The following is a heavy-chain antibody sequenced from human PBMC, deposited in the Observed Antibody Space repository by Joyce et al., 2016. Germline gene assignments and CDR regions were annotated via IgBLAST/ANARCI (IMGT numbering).Heavy chain of an antibody. CDR2: VYYSGSA. CDR3: ARLSGYYGGEINWFDP. J-gene: IGHJ5*02. Sequence: QVQLQESGPGLVKPSETLSLTCTVSGGSISSFNWSWIRQPPGKGLEWIGYVYYSGSAKYNPSLKSRVTMSVDTSKKQFSLKLSSVTTADTAVYYCARLSGYYGGEINWFDPWGQGTLVTVSS. V-gene: IGHV4-59*01. CDR1: GGSISSFN. D-gene: IGHD4-23*01.